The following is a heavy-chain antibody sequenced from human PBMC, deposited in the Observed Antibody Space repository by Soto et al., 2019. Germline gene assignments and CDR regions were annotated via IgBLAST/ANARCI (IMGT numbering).Heavy chain of an antibody. J-gene: IGHJ6*02. D-gene: IGHD3-22*01. V-gene: IGHV1-8*01. CDR1: GYTFSRHD. CDR2: MNPDSGNT. Sequence: QVQLVQSGAEVKKPGASVKVSCEASGYTFSRHDISWVRQAAGQGLEWMGWMNPDSGNTGFAQKFQGRVTMTRNTSINTAYMELGSLRSEDTAVYYCARGRSANYYGSPGTAHYYYYYGMDVWGQGTTVTVSS. CDR3: ARGRSANYYGSPGTAHYYYYYGMDV.